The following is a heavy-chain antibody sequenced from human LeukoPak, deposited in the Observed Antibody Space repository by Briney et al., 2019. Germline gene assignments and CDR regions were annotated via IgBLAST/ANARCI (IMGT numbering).Heavy chain of an antibody. CDR1: GYTFTSYD. CDR2: MNPNSGNT. D-gene: IGHD2-2*01. CDR3: ARKGPANYYYYMDV. J-gene: IGHJ6*03. Sequence: SVKVSCKASGYTFTSYDINGVRQATGQGLEWMGWMNPNSGNTCYAQKFQGRVTMTRHTTISTAYMELSRLKSEETAVYYCARKGPANYYYYMDVWGKGTSVTVSS. V-gene: IGHV1-8*01.